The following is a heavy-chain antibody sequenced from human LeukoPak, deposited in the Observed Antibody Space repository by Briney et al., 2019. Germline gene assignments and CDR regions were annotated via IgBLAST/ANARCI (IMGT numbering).Heavy chain of an antibody. CDR2: ISSSSSDI. CDR3: ARGRDHGFDI. CDR1: GLAFSASA. V-gene: IGHV3-48*01. Sequence: PGGSLRLSCAASGLAFSASAMNWVRQPPRKGLEWLSFISSSSSDIYYGDSVRGRFTISRDNAKNSLYLQMNSLRAEDTAIYFCARGRDHGFDIWGQGTTVTVSS. J-gene: IGHJ3*02.